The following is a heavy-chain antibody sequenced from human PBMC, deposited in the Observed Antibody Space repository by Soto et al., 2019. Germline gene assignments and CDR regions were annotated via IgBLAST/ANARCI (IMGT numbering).Heavy chain of an antibody. D-gene: IGHD3-16*01. CDR2: INPNSGGT. J-gene: IGHJ6*02. CDR3: ARTPLGGFYYYGMDV. Sequence: ASVKVSCKASGYTFTGYYMHWVRQAPGQGLEWMGWINPNSGGTNYAQKFQGRVTMTRDTSISTAYMELSRLRSDDTAVYYCARTPLGGFYYYGMDVWGQGXTVTVYS. V-gene: IGHV1-2*02. CDR1: GYTFTGYY.